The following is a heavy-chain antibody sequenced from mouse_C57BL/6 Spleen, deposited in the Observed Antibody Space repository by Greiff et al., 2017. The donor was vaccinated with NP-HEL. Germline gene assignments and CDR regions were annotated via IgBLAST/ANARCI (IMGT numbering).Heavy chain of an antibody. V-gene: IGHV5-12*01. CDR2: ISNGGGST. J-gene: IGHJ2*01. Sequence: DVKLVESGGGLVQPGGSLKLSCAASGFTFSDYYMYWVRQTPEKRLEWVAYISNGGGSTYYPDTVKGRFTISRDNAKNTLYLQMSRLKSEDTAMYYCARQGGAGFDYWGQGTTLTVSS. CDR3: ARQGGAGFDY. CDR1: GFTFSDYY.